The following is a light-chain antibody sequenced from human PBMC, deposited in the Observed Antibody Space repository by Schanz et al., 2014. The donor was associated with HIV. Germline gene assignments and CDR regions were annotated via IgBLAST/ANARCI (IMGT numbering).Light chain of an antibody. J-gene: IGKJ4*01. Sequence: EIVMTQSPATLYVSPGEGATLSCRASQSISTHLAWYQQKPGQAPTLLIYGASSRATGIPDRFSGSGSGTDFTLTISRLEPEDFAVYYCQHYGDSRGTFGGGTEVDIK. V-gene: IGKV3-20*01. CDR1: QSISTH. CDR2: GAS. CDR3: QHYGDSRGT.